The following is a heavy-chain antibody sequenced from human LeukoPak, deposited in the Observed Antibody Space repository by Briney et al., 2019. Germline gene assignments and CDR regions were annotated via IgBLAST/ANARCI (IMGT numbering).Heavy chain of an antibody. CDR3: ARGEWELPDV. J-gene: IGHJ3*01. D-gene: IGHD1-26*01. CDR2: IYYSGST. CDR1: GGSISSYY. V-gene: IGHV4-59*01. Sequence: SETLSLTCTVSGGSISSYYWSWIRQPPGKGLEWIGYIYYSGSTNYNPSLKSRVTISVDTSKNQFSLKLSSVTAADTAVYYCARGEWELPDVWGQGTMVTVSS.